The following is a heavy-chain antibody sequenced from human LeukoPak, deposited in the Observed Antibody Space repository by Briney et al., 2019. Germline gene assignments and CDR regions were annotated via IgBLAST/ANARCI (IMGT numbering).Heavy chain of an antibody. CDR2: IYSSGST. Sequence: SETLSLTCTVSGGSISSYHWSWIRQPPGKGLEWIGYIYSSGSTSYNPSLKSRVAISVDTSKNQFSLKLSSVTAADTAVYYCARRISGGSSDYWGQETLVTVSS. V-gene: IGHV4-59*08. J-gene: IGHJ4*02. CDR1: GGSISSYH. D-gene: IGHD2-15*01. CDR3: ARRISGGSSDY.